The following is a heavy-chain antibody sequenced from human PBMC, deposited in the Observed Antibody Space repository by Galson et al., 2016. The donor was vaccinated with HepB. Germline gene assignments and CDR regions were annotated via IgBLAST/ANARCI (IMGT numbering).Heavy chain of an antibody. Sequence: SLRLSCAASGFTVGNNYMSWVRQAPGKGLEWVSLIYSGGNTLYADSVKGRFSISRDNSKNTLYLQMNSLSAEDTAVCYGARNPVASTWGWGQGTLVTVAS. V-gene: IGHV3-66*01. CDR2: IYSGGNT. J-gene: IGHJ4*02. CDR1: GFTVGNNY. CDR3: ARNPVASTWG. D-gene: IGHD6-13*01.